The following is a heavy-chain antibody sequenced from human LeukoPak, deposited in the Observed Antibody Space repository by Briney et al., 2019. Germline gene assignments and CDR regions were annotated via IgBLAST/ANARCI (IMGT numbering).Heavy chain of an antibody. J-gene: IGHJ6*03. Sequence: GGSLRLSCAASRFTFSSYEMHWVRQAPGKGLEWVSYISSSSSYIYYADSVKGRFTISRDNAKNSLYLQMNSLRAEDTAVYYCARDHKGIAVAGWDYYYYYYMDVWGKGTTVTISS. D-gene: IGHD6-19*01. CDR3: ARDHKGIAVAGWDYYYYYYMDV. CDR1: RFTFSSYE. CDR2: ISSSSSYI. V-gene: IGHV3-21*05.